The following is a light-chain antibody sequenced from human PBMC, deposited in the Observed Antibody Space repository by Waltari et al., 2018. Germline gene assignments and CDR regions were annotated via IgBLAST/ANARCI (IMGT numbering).Light chain of an antibody. CDR1: QSVSSY. V-gene: IGKV3-11*01. CDR2: DAS. CDR3: QQRSNWPPSLT. J-gene: IGKJ4*01. Sequence: EIVLTQSTATLSLSPGERATLSCRASQSVSSYLAWYQQKPGQAPRLLIYDASNRATGIPARFSGSGSGTDFTLTISSLEPEEFAVYYCQQRSNWPPSLTFGGGTKVEIK.